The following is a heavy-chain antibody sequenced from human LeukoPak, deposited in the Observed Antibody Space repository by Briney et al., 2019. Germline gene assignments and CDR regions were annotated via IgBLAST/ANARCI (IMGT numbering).Heavy chain of an antibody. V-gene: IGHV4-39*01. J-gene: IGHJ5*02. CDR1: GGSISSSSYY. CDR2: IYYSGST. CDR3: ARSRAFNSGAFDP. Sequence: SETLSLTCSVFGGSISSSSYYWGWIRQPPGKGLEWIGSIYYSGSTYYNPSLKSRVTISIDTSKNQFSLKLSSVTAADTAVYYCARSRAFNSGAFDPWGQGSLVTVSS. D-gene: IGHD1-26*01.